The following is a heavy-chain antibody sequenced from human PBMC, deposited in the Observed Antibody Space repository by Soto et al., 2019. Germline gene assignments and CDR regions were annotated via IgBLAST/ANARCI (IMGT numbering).Heavy chain of an antibody. CDR1: GDSVSTNSAA. CDR3: ARDPDYTGWYGFDP. D-gene: IGHD6-19*01. Sequence: SQTLSLTCAISGDSVSTNSAAWNWIRQSPSRGLEWLGRTYYRSKWYNDYAVSVKSRITINPDTSKNQFSLQLNSVTPDDTAVYYCARDPDYTGWYGFDPWGQGTLVTVSS. V-gene: IGHV6-1*01. J-gene: IGHJ5*02. CDR2: TYYRSKWYN.